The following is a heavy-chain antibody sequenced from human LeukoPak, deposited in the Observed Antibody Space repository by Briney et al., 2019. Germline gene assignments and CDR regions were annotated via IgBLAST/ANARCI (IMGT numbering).Heavy chain of an antibody. Sequence: GGSLRLSCAASGFTFSSYGMSWVRQAPGKGLEWVSAISGSGGSTYYADSVKGRFTISRDNSKNTLYLQMNSLRAEDTAVYYCAKDYDFWSGYSYNDYWGQGTLVTVSS. V-gene: IGHV3-23*01. J-gene: IGHJ4*02. D-gene: IGHD3-3*01. CDR2: ISGSGGST. CDR3: AKDYDFWSGYSYNDY. CDR1: GFTFSSYG.